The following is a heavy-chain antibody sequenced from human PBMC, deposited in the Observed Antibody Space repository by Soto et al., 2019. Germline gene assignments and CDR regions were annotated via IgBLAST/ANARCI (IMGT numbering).Heavy chain of an antibody. CDR3: ARGGGYQLLYDY. D-gene: IGHD2-2*01. J-gene: IGHJ4*02. CDR1: GYTFTSYA. CDR2: INAGNGNT. Sequence: ASVKVSCKASGYTFTSYAMHWVRQAPGQRLEWTGWINAGNGNTKYSQKFQGRVTITRDTSASTAYMELSSLRSEDTAVYYCARGGGYQLLYDYWGQGTLVTVSS. V-gene: IGHV1-3*01.